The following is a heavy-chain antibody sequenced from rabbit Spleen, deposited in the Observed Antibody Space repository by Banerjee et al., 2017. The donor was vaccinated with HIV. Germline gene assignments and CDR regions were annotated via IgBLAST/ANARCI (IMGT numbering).Heavy chain of an antibody. CDR1: GTDFSSNI. J-gene: IGHJ4*01. V-gene: IGHV1S40*01. CDR3: TRGGDYDGYGYANGL. D-gene: IGHD6-1*01. CDR2: IYTSTGNT. Sequence: QSLEESGGDLVKPGGTLTLTCKASGTDFSSNIMCWVRQAPGKGLEWIGCIYTSTGNTYYTNWAKGRFTISKASSTTVTLQMTSLTAADTATYFCTRGGDYDGYGYANGLWGPGTLVTVS.